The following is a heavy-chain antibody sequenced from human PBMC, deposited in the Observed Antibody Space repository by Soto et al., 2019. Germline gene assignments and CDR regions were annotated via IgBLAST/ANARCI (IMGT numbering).Heavy chain of an antibody. CDR3: ARGDYLYYDFWSGYYTENYYYGMDV. CDR2: INPNSGGT. J-gene: IGHJ6*02. Sequence: WASVKVSCKASGYTFTGYYMHWVRQAPGQGLEWMGWINPNSGGTNYAQKFQGWVTMTRDTSISTAYMELSRLRSDDTAVYYCARGDYLYYDFWSGYYTENYYYGMDVWGQGTTVTVSS. CDR1: GYTFTGYY. D-gene: IGHD3-3*01. V-gene: IGHV1-2*04.